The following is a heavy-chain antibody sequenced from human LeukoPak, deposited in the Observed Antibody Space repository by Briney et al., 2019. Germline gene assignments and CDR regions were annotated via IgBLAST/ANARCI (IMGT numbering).Heavy chain of an antibody. CDR2: IDQDGSVR. CDR1: GFTFSSFW. Sequence: QPGGSLRLSCVASGFTFSSFWMGWVRQAPGKGLEFVANIDQDGSVRNYVDSVKGRFIISRDNAKNSLYLQMDSLRAEDTAVYFCARDPGSSSFDYWGLGTPVTVSS. D-gene: IGHD6-13*01. V-gene: IGHV3-7*01. CDR3: ARDPGSSSFDY. J-gene: IGHJ4*02.